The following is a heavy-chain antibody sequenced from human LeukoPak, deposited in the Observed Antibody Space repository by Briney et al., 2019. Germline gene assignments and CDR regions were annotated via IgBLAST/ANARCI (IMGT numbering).Heavy chain of an antibody. CDR3: ARTSGSYYVD. V-gene: IGHV4-59*01. Sequence: SETLSLTCTVSGGSISSYYWSWIRQPPGKGLEWIGYIYYSGSTNYNPSLKSRVAISVDTSKNQFSLKLGSVTAADTAVYYCARTSGSYYVDWGQGTLVTVSS. D-gene: IGHD1-26*01. CDR2: IYYSGST. J-gene: IGHJ4*02. CDR1: GGSISSYY.